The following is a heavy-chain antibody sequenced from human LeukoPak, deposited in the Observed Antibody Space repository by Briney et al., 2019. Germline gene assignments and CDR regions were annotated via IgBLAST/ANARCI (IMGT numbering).Heavy chain of an antibody. V-gene: IGHV1-2*02. CDR1: GYTFTGYY. CDR3: ARGYYYDSSGYYFPSYGMDV. Sequence: ASVKVSCKASGYTFTGYYMHWVRQAPGQGLEWMGWINPNSGGTNYAQKFQGRVTMTRDTSISAAYMELSRLRSDDTAVYYCARGYYYDSSGYYFPSYGMDVWGQGTTVTVSS. J-gene: IGHJ6*02. CDR2: INPNSGGT. D-gene: IGHD3-22*01.